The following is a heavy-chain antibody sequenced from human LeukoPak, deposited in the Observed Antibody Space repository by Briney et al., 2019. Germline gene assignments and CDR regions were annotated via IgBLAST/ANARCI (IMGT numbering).Heavy chain of an antibody. V-gene: IGHV3-21*01. Sequence: GGSLRLSCAASGFTFSSYSMNWVRQAPGKGLEWVSSISSSSSYVYYADSVKGRFTISRDNAKNSLFLQMDSLRAEDTAVYYCARDRQLGCFDYWGQGTLVTVSS. CDR1: GFTFSSYS. D-gene: IGHD5-18*01. CDR2: ISSSSSYV. J-gene: IGHJ4*02. CDR3: ARDRQLGCFDY.